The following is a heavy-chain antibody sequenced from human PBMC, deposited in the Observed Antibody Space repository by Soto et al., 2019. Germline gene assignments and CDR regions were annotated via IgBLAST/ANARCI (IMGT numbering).Heavy chain of an antibody. J-gene: IGHJ6*04. V-gene: IGHV3-23*01. CDR3: AKGVELDV. CDR1: GFSFSSFA. Sequence: EVLLLESGGGLVQPGGSLRLSCEASGFSFSSFAMNWVRQAPGKGLEWVSAIGDSGASTYYADSVKGRFTISRDNSRNTLYLHLTSLRAEDTAVYYCAKGVELDVWGNGTTVTVSS. D-gene: IGHD1-26*01. CDR2: IGDSGAST.